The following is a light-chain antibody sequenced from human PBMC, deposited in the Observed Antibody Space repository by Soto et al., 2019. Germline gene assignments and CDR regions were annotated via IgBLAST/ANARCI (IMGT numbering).Light chain of an antibody. V-gene: IGLV1-51*02. J-gene: IGLJ1*01. CDR2: END. CDR1: SSNIGEYY. CDR3: GTWDSSLTTFV. Sequence: QSVLKQPPSVSAAPGQKVTMSCPGSSSNIGEYYVSWHQQLPGTAPKLLIYENDKRPSGIPDRFSGSKSGTSATLDITGLQTGDEADYYCGTWDSSLTTFVFGTGTKVTVL.